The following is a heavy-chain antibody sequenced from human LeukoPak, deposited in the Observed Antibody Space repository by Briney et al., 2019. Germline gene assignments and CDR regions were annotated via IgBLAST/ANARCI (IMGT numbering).Heavy chain of an antibody. Sequence: ASVKVSCKASGYTITGYYIHWVRQAPGQGLEWMGWINPNSGGTNYAQKFQGRVTMTRDTSISTAYMELSRLRSDDTAVYYCARGVIVGATRSAFDIWGQGTMVTVSS. J-gene: IGHJ3*02. CDR2: INPNSGGT. CDR3: ARGVIVGATRSAFDI. V-gene: IGHV1-2*02. CDR1: GYTITGYY. D-gene: IGHD1-26*01.